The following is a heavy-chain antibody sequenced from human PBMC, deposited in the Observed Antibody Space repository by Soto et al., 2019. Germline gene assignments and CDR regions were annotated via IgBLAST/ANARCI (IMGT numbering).Heavy chain of an antibody. CDR2: VYYSGGA. CDR1: GVSIHNSHSF. J-gene: IGHJ5*02. CDR3: ARDATFDSGGYYYVSWFDL. Sequence: SETLSLTCTVSGVSIHNSHSFWGWIRQPPGKGLEFIGTVYYSGGAHYNSSLKSRVTISVDTANNQVSLRMRSLTAADTAVYFCARDATFDSGGYYYVSWFDLWGQGTPVTVSS. V-gene: IGHV4-39*02. D-gene: IGHD3-22*01.